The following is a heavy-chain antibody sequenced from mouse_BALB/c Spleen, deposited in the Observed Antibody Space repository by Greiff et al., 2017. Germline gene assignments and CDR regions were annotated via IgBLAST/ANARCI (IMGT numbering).Heavy chain of an antibody. Sequence: VQLQESGPGLVQPSQSLSITCTVSGFSLTSYGVHWVRQSPGKGLEWLGVIWSGGSTDYNAAFISRLSISKDNSKSQVFFKMNSLQANDTAIYYCARKESSYVGYAMDYWGQGTSVTVSS. CDR1: GFSLTSYG. V-gene: IGHV2-2*02. CDR2: IWSGGST. CDR3: ARKESSYVGYAMDY. J-gene: IGHJ4*01. D-gene: IGHD1-1*01.